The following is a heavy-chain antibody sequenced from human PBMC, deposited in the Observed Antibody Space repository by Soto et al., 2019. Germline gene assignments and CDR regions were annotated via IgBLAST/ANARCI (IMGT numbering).Heavy chain of an antibody. CDR1: GYTYTSYD. D-gene: IGHD2-2*02. J-gene: IGHJ6*02. Sequence: ASVKVSWKASGYTYTSYDINWVRQATGQGLEWMGWMNPNSGNTGYAQKFQGRVTMTRNTSISTAYMELSSLRSEDTAVYYCARGRVVPAAIWYYYGMDVWGQGTTVTVSS. CDR3: ARGRVVPAAIWYYYGMDV. CDR2: MNPNSGNT. V-gene: IGHV1-8*01.